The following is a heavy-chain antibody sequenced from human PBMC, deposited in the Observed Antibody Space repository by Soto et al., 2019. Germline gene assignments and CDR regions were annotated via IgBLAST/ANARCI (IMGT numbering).Heavy chain of an antibody. CDR2: ISYDGSNK. D-gene: IGHD6-13*01. V-gene: IGHV3-30-3*01. CDR3: ARDGVAAAGPFDY. CDR1: GFTFSSYA. Sequence: GGSLRLSCAASGFTFSSYAMHWVRQAPGKGLEWVAVISYDGSNKYYADSVKGRFTISRDNSKNTLYLQMNSLRAEGTAVYYCARDGVAAAGPFDYWGQGTLVTVSS. J-gene: IGHJ4*02.